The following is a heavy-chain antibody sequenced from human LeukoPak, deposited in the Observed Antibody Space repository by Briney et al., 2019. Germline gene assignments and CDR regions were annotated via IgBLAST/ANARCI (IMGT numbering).Heavy chain of an antibody. J-gene: IGHJ4*02. CDR1: GYSISSGYY. CDR3: ARDTYYYGSGGIDY. CDR2: IYHSGST. V-gene: IGHV4-38-2*02. D-gene: IGHD3-10*01. Sequence: SETLSLTCTVSGYSISSGYYWGWIRQPPGKGLEWIGSIYHSGSTYYNPPPKSRVTISVDTSKNQFSLKLSSVTAADTAVYYCARDTYYYGSGGIDYWGQGTLVTVSS.